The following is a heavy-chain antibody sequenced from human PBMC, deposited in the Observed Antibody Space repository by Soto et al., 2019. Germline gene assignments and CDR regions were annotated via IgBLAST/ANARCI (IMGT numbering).Heavy chain of an antibody. V-gene: IGHV3-33*01. Sequence: QVQLVESGGGVVQPGRSLRLSCAASGFTFSSYGMHWVRQAPGKGLEWVAVIWYDGSNKYYADSVKGRFTISRDNSKNTLYLQMNSLRAEDTAVYYCARSSGPAVAGPTGVWGQGTTVTVSS. D-gene: IGHD6-19*01. CDR3: ARSSGPAVAGPTGV. J-gene: IGHJ6*02. CDR2: IWYDGSNK. CDR1: GFTFSSYG.